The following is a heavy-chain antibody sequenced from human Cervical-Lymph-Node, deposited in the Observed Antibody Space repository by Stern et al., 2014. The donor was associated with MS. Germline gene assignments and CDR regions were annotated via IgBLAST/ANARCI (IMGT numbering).Heavy chain of an antibody. CDR3: ARNRVWGGTDY. V-gene: IGHV1-3*01. Sequence: QDKLVQSGAEVMKPGASVKVSCKASGYTFTSYAMHWVRQAPGQRLEWMGWINAGNGNTKYSQNVQGRDTLTRDTSASTAYMELSSLRSEDTAVYYCARNRVWGGTDYWGQGTLVTVSS. J-gene: IGHJ4*02. D-gene: IGHD3-16*01. CDR2: INAGNGNT. CDR1: GYTFTSYA.